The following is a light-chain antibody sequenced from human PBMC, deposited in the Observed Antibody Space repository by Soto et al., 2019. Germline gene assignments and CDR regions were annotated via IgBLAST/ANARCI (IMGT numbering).Light chain of an antibody. V-gene: IGKV3-15*01. CDR2: GAS. CDR1: QSVSSK. J-gene: IGKJ1*01. CDR3: QQYNSWPPWT. Sequence: EIVMTQSPATLSVSPGERATLSCRASQSVSSKLAWYQQKPGQAPRLLIFGASTRATGIPARFSGSVSGTEFTLTISSLQSEDFAIYYCQQYNSWPPWTFGQGTKVEIK.